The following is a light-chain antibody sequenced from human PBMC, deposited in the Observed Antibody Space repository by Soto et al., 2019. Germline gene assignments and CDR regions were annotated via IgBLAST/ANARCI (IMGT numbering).Light chain of an antibody. V-gene: IGLV2-14*01. CDR1: SSDVGDYNY. CDR3: SSYTSSGTYV. Sequence: QSALTQPASVSGSPGQSITISCTGTSSDVGDYNYVSWYQQHPGKAPKLMIYEVSNRPSGVSHRFSGSKSGNTASLTISGLQAEDEADYYCSSYTSSGTYVFGTGTKVTVL. CDR2: EVS. J-gene: IGLJ1*01.